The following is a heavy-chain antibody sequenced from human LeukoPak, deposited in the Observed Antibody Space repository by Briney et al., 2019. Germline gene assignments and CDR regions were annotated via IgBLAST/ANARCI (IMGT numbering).Heavy chain of an antibody. J-gene: IGHJ6*02. Sequence: SETLSLTCAVDGGSLSGYYWSWIRQPPGKGLAWIGEINHIGSTNYNPSLKSRVTISVETSKNQFSLKLSSVTAADTAVYYCAHSSSRYYYYGMDVWGQGTTVTVSS. D-gene: IGHD6-13*01. V-gene: IGHV4-34*01. CDR3: AHSSSRYYYYGMDV. CDR1: GGSLSGYY. CDR2: INHIGST.